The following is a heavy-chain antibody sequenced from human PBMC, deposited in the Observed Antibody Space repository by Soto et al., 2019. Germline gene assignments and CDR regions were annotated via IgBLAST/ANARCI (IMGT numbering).Heavy chain of an antibody. J-gene: IGHJ4*02. CDR3: ARQLEAGSYDFDY. CDR2: IFPADSDT. D-gene: IGHD3-10*01. CDR1: GYSFPDYW. V-gene: IGHV5-51*01. Sequence: GESLKISCKGSGYSFPDYWIAWVRQMPGKGLEWMGIIFPADSDTRYSPSFQGQVTISTDKSISTAYLQWSSLKASDTAIYYCARQLEAGSYDFDYWGQGTVVTVSS.